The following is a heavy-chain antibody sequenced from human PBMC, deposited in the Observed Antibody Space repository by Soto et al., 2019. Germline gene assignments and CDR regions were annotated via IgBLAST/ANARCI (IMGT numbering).Heavy chain of an antibody. J-gene: IGHJ4*02. D-gene: IGHD3-3*01. CDR2: IDTSGTKI. CDR1: GYTFSDYY. V-gene: IGHV3-11*01. Sequence: VQLVESGGDLVKPGGSLRLSCAASGYTFSDYYMSWIRQAPGKGLEWISYIDTSGTKIYYADSVKGRFTITRDNAKNSLYLEMNRLRDEDTAVYYCASHYDMWSGYLSPVDYWGQGNLVTVSS. CDR3: ASHYDMWSGYLSPVDY.